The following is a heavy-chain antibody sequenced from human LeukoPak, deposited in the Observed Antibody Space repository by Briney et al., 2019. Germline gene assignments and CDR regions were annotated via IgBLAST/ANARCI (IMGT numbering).Heavy chain of an antibody. Sequence: PSGTLSLTCSVSGGSISSGDYYWSWIRQPPGKGLEWIGYIYYSGSTYYNPSLKSRVTISVETSKNQFSLRLSSVTAADTAVYYCARVYYDSSNYYYVLSWGQGTLVTVSS. D-gene: IGHD3-22*01. CDR3: ARVYYDSSNYYYVLS. CDR2: IYYSGST. V-gene: IGHV4-30-4*08. J-gene: IGHJ4*02. CDR1: GGSISSGDYY.